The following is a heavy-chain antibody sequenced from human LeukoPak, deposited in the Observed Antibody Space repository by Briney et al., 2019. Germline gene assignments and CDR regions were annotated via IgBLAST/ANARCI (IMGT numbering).Heavy chain of an antibody. D-gene: IGHD4-23*01. V-gene: IGHV3-74*01. CDR3: ARDPYGGRAVDY. CDR1: GFTYRNYW. J-gene: IGHJ4*02. Sequence: PGGSLRPSCVGSGFTYRNYWMHWVRQAPGKGLEWVSRICSDGSCTSYADSVKGRFTMSRDNARNTLYLQVNSLRGEDTGVYYCARDPYGGRAVDYWGRGTLVTVSS. CDR2: ICSDGSCT.